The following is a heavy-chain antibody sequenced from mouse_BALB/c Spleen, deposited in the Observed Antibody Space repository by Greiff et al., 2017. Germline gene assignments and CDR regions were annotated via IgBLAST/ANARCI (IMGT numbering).Heavy chain of an antibody. D-gene: IGHD2-10*02. J-gene: IGHJ4*01. V-gene: IGHV14-3*02. CDR3: APYGNYHAMDY. Sequence: VQLKESGAELVKPGASVKLSCTASGFNIKDTYMHWVKQRPEQGLEWIGRIDPANGNTKYDPKFQGKATITADTSSNTAYLQLSSLTSEDTAVYYFAPYGNYHAMDYWGQGTSVTVSS. CDR1: GFNIKDTY. CDR2: IDPANGNT.